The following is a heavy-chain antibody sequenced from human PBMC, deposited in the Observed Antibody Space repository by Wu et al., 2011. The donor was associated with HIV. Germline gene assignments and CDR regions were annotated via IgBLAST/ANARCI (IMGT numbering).Heavy chain of an antibody. J-gene: IGHJ6*02. CDR1: GYSFTTFD. Sequence: QVQLMQSGADMKKPGASVKVSCKPSGYSFTTFDVNWVRQAPGRGFEWMGYINPLSGKTGYAQKFQGRVAITKDESTGTAYMELSSLRSEDTAVYYCASRHGPIVVVSTPMIMDRLYSYYGMEVWGQGTNGHRLL. CDR2: INPLSGKT. D-gene: IGHD2-2*01. CDR3: ASRHGPIVVVSTPMIMDRLYSYYGMEV. V-gene: IGHV1-8*03.